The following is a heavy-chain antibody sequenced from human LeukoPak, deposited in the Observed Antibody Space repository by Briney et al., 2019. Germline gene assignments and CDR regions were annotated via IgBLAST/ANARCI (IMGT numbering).Heavy chain of an antibody. CDR1: GTAISSYF. V-gene: IGHV4-59*08. D-gene: IGHD1-26*01. CDR3: AGGRMGRYYDH. J-gene: IGHJ4*02. CDR2: FYHIGGT. Sequence: SETLSLTCTISGTAISSYFWNWIRQSPAKGLEWIGYFYHIGGTSYNPSLRSRVTISVDSSQKKLSLQVTSVTAADTAIYYCAGGRMGRYYDHWGQGTLVAVSA.